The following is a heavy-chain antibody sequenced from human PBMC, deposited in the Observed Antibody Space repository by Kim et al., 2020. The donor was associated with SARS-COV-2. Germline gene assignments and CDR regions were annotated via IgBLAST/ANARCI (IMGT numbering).Heavy chain of an antibody. CDR1: GYTLTELS. V-gene: IGHV1-24*01. CDR2: FDPEDGET. Sequence: ASVKVSCKVSGYTLTELSMHWVRQAPGKGLEWMGGFDPEDGETIYAQKFQGRVTMTEDTSTDTAYMELSSLRSEDTAVYYCATVGGRFGLFSAEGWGQGTLVTVSS. J-gene: IGHJ4*02. D-gene: IGHD3-3*01. CDR3: ATVGGRFGLFSAEG.